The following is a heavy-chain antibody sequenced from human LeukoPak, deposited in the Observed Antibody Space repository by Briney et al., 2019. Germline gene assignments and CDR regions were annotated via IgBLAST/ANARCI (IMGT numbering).Heavy chain of an antibody. V-gene: IGHV1-18*01. D-gene: IGHD6-13*01. J-gene: IGHJ3*02. Sequence: ASVKVSCKASGYTFTSYDINWVRQATGQGLEWMGWTSAYNGNTNYAQKLQGRVTMTTDTSTSTAYMELRSLRSDDTAVYYCARDKAAGYRDAFDIWGQGTMVTVSS. CDR3: ARDKAAGYRDAFDI. CDR1: GYTFTSYD. CDR2: TSAYNGNT.